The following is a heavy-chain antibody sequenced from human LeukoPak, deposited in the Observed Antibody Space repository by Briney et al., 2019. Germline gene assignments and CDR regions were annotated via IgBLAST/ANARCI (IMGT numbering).Heavy chain of an antibody. D-gene: IGHD6-25*01. CDR2: IYTSGST. Sequence: SETLSLTCTVSGDSISTYYWSWIRQPPGKGLEWIGHIYTSGSTNYNPSLKSRVTMSVDTSKNQFSLKLSSVTAADTAVYYCARGAATDQKGFDYWGQGTLVTVSS. J-gene: IGHJ4*02. V-gene: IGHV4-4*07. CDR3: ARGAATDQKGFDY. CDR1: GDSISTYY.